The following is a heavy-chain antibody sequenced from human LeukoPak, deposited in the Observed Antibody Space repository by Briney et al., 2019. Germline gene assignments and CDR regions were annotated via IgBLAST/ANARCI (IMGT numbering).Heavy chain of an antibody. CDR3: ARDLKVGFYYDSSGSYSFDP. J-gene: IGHJ5*02. D-gene: IGHD3-22*01. CDR2: IYSSGGT. Sequence: SETLSLTCTVSDGSISSSSYYWGWIRQPPGKGLEWIASIYSSGGTYYNPSLKSRVTISVDTSKNQFSLKLSSVTAADTAVYYCARDLKVGFYYDSSGSYSFDPWGQGILVTVSS. CDR1: DGSISSSSYY. V-gene: IGHV4-39*07.